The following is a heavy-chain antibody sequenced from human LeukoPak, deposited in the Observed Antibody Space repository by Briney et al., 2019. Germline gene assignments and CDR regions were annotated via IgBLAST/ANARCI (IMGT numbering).Heavy chain of an antibody. D-gene: IGHD3-9*01. Sequence: ASVKVSCKASGGTFSSYAISWVRQAPGQGLEWMGGIIPIFGTANYAQKFQGRVTITADESTSTAYMELSSLRSEDTAVYYCARDRRNILTGQPTDYWGQGTLVTVSS. V-gene: IGHV1-69*13. CDR2: IIPIFGTA. J-gene: IGHJ4*02. CDR3: ARDRRNILTGQPTDY. CDR1: GGTFSSYA.